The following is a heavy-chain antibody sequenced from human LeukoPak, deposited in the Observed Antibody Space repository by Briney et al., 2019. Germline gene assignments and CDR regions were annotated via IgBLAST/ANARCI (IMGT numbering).Heavy chain of an antibody. J-gene: IGHJ4*02. V-gene: IGHV1-2*02. CDR1: GYTFTGNY. D-gene: IGHD2-2*01. Sequence: ASVKVSCKASGYTFTGNYMHWVRQAPGQGLEWMGWINPNSGGTNYAQKFQGRVTMTRDRSISTAYMELSRLRSDDTAVYYCARIPILVVPAGDYWGQGTLVTVSS. CDR2: INPNSGGT. CDR3: ARIPILVVPAGDY.